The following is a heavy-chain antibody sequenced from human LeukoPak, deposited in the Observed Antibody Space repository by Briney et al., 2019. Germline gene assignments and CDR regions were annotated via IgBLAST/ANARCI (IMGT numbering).Heavy chain of an antibody. CDR1: GGSISSSSYY. D-gene: IGHD3-10*01. CDR2: IYYSGST. V-gene: IGHV4-39*02. CDR3: ARDPYGSGSLDPNWFDP. J-gene: IGHJ5*02. Sequence: SETLSLTCTVSGGSISSSSYYWGWIRQPPGKGLEWIGSIYYSGSTYYNPSLKSRVTMSVDTSKNQFSPKLSSLTAADTAVYYCARDPYGSGSLDPNWFDPWGQGTLVTVSS.